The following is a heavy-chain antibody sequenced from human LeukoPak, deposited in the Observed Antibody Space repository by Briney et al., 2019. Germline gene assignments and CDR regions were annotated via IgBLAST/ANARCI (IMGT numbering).Heavy chain of an antibody. D-gene: IGHD2/OR15-2a*01. CDR3: ARLGGNINSPYGNWFDP. J-gene: IGHJ5*02. Sequence: TPSETLSLTCAVSSGSISSGGYSWSWIRQPPGKGLEWIGYIYYTGSTSYNPSLKSRVTMSLDASKNQFSLELNSVTPADTAVYYCARLGGNINSPYGNWFDPWGQGALVTVSS. CDR2: IYYTGST. CDR1: SGSISSGGYS. V-gene: IGHV4-61*08.